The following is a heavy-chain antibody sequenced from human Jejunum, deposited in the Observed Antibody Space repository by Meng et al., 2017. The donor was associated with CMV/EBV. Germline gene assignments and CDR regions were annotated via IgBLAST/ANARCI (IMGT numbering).Heavy chain of an antibody. CDR1: GFTVSSHA. V-gene: IGHV3-30*04. J-gene: IGHJ4*02. CDR2: TSYDGNSQ. CDR3: AREGGGFNSSPFDY. D-gene: IGHD3-16*01. Sequence: GFTVSSHARHWVRQAPGKGLEWVAVTSYDGNSQYYTDSVKGRFTISRDNSDNMLYLQMNSLRADDTAIYYCAREGGGFNSSPFDYWGQGTRVTVSS.